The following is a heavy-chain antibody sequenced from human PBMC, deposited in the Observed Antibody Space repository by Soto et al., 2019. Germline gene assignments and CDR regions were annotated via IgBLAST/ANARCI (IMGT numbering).Heavy chain of an antibody. CDR2: INSRTNGGTT. J-gene: IGHJ5*02. D-gene: IGHD1-20*01. CDR3: NPDEPITRS. V-gene: IGHV3-15*01. CDR1: GFTFSNAW. Sequence: GGSLRLSCAASGFTFSNAWRSWVRQAPGKGLEWVGRINSRTNGGTTDYAAPVTGRFTISRDDSKNSLYLQMNSLRTEDTAIYYCNPDEPITRSWGQGTLVTVSS.